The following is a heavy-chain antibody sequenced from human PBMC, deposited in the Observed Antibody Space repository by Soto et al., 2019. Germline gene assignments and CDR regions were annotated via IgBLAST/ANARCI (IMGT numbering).Heavy chain of an antibody. CDR2: IGTAGDT. V-gene: IGHV3-13*01. CDR3: ATGTFNFDS. J-gene: IGHJ4*02. Sequence: PGGSLRLSCAASGFTFSSYDMHWVRQATGKGLEWVSAIGTAGDTYYPGSVKGRFIISRDNSKSTLYLQMNSLRAEDTAVYYCATGTFNFDSWGQGTLVTVSS. CDR1: GFTFSSYD.